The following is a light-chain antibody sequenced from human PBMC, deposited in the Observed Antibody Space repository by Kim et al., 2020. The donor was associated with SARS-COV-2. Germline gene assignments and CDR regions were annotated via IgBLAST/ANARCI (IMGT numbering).Light chain of an antibody. J-gene: IGKJ2*01. CDR2: AAS. V-gene: IGKV1-17*01. CDR3: LQHNSYPRYT. CDR1: QAIRKD. Sequence: GDRVTITCRASQAIRKDLGWYQQKPGKVPKRLIYAASNLESGVPSRFSGSGSGTDFSLTISSLQPEDFATYYCLQHNSYPRYTFGQGTKLEI.